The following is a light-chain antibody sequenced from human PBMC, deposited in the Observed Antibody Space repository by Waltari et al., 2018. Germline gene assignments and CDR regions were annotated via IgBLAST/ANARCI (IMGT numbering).Light chain of an antibody. Sequence: AIRMTQSPSSFSPSTGDRVTITCRASQGISSYLAWYQQKPGKAPKLLIYAASTLQSGVPSRFSGSGSGTDFTLTISCLQSEDFATYYCQQYYSYLPLTFGGGTKVEIK. CDR1: QGISSY. CDR3: QQYYSYLPLT. J-gene: IGKJ4*01. CDR2: AAS. V-gene: IGKV1-8*01.